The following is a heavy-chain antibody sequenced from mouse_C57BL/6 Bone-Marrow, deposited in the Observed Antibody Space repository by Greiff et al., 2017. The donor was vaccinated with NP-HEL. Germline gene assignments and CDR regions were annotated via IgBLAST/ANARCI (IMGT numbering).Heavy chain of an antibody. V-gene: IGHV1-82*01. CDR2: IYTGDGDT. CDR3: ARRGLRYFDY. CDR1: GYAFSSSW. Sequence: QVQLQQSGPELVKPGASVKISCKASGYAFSSSWMNWVKQRPGKGLEWIGRIYTGDGDTNYNGKFKGKATLTADKYSSTAYMQLIILTSEYSAVYFCARRGLRYFDYWVQGPTLPFSS. J-gene: IGHJ2*01. D-gene: IGHD3-3*01.